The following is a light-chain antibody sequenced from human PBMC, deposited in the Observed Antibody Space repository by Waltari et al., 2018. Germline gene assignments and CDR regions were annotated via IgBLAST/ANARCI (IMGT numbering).Light chain of an antibody. CDR2: STT. CDR3: VLYMGGGIL. Sequence: QTVVTQEPSFSVSPGGTVPLTCGLRSGSVSTPYYPSWYQQTPGQAPRPLIYSTTTRSSGVPDRISGSILGNKAALTITGAQADDESDYYCVLYMGGGILFGGGTKLTVL. CDR1: SGSVSTPYY. J-gene: IGLJ3*02. V-gene: IGLV8-61*01.